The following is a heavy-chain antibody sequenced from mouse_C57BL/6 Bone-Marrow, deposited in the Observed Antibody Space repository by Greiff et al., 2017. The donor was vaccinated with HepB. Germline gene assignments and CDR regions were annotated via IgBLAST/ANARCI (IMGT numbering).Heavy chain of an antibody. V-gene: IGHV1-75*01. CDR3: ARWLYYSGSSPYYFDY. D-gene: IGHD1-1*01. CDR1: GYTFTDYY. CDR2: IFPGSGST. Sequence: VQLQQSGPELVKPGASVKISCKASGYTFTDYYINWVKQRPGQGLEWIGWIFPGSGSTYYNETFKGKATLTVDKSSSTAYMLLSSLTSEDSAVYFCARWLYYSGSSPYYFDYWGQGTTLTVSS. J-gene: IGHJ2*01.